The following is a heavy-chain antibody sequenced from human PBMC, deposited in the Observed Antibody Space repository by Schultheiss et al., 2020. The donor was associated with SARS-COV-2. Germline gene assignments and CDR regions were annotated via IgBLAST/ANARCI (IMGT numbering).Heavy chain of an antibody. J-gene: IGHJ6*02. CDR2: IYTSGST. CDR1: GGSISSYY. D-gene: IGHD3-10*01. CDR3: ARLKYYGSGTYNYGMDV. Sequence: SETLSLTCTVSGGSISSYYWSWIRQPAGKGLEWIGRIYTSGSTNYNPSLESRVTMSIDTSKNQFSLRLSSVTAADTAVYYCARLKYYGSGTYNYGMDVWGQGTTVTVSS. V-gene: IGHV4-4*07.